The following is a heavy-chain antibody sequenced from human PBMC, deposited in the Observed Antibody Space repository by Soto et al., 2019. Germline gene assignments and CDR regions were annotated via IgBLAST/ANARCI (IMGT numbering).Heavy chain of an antibody. V-gene: IGHV3-53*01. CDR2: IYYNGTT. J-gene: IGHJ6*02. Sequence: PGGSLRLSCAASRLTVGDHYMSWVRQAPGMGLEWVSAIYYNGTTYYADSVKGRFTISRDTSKNTLSRQMDSLRVEDTAVYYCVRPLSSGRNYGKDVWGQGTTVTVSS. CDR1: RLTVGDHY. D-gene: IGHD3-10*01. CDR3: VRPLSSGRNYGKDV.